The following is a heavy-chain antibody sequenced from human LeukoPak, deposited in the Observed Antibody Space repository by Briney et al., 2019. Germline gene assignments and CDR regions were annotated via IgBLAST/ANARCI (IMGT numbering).Heavy chain of an antibody. CDR2: IYYSGST. J-gene: IGHJ4*02. CDR1: GGSISSYY. V-gene: IGHV4-59*08. D-gene: IGHD3-22*01. Sequence: SETLSLTCTVSGGSISSYYWSWIRQPPGKGLEWIGYIYYSGSTNYNPSLKSRVTISVDTSKNQFSLKLSSVTDADTAVYYCARRGYDSSGYYFDYWGQGTLVTVSS. CDR3: ARRGYDSSGYYFDY.